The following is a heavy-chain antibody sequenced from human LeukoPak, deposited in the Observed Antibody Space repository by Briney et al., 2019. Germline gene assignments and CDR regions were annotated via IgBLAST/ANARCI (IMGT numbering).Heavy chain of an antibody. J-gene: IGHJ6*03. V-gene: IGHV1-2*02. D-gene: IGHD2-15*01. Sequence: GASVKVSCKASGYTFTGYYMHWVRQAPGQGLEWMGWINPNSGSTNYAQKFQGRVTMTRDTSISTAYMELSRLRSDDTAVYYCARAGYCSGGSCYSGGYYYYYYMDVWGKGTTVTVSS. CDR2: INPNSGST. CDR1: GYTFTGYY. CDR3: ARAGYCSGGSCYSGGYYYYYYMDV.